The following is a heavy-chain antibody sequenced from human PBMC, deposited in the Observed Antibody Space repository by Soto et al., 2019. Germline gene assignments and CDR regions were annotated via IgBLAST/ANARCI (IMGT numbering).Heavy chain of an antibody. CDR1: GGSISSGGYY. CDR3: AKNQGVELVPLATVDWFDP. D-gene: IGHD1-26*01. Sequence: LSLTCTVSGGSISSGGYYWSWIRQYPGKGLDWIGYIYFSGTTYYNPSLKSRVTISLDTSKNQFSLKLSSVTAADTAVYYCAKNQGVELVPLATVDWFDPWGQGSVVTVSS. CDR2: IYFSGTT. V-gene: IGHV4-31*03. J-gene: IGHJ5*02.